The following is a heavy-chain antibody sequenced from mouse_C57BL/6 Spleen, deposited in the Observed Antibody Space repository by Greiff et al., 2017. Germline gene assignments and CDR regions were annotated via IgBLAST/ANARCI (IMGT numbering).Heavy chain of an antibody. CDR2: IDPSDSET. D-gene: IGHD2-5*01. CDR3: ASAYYSNYVGAMDY. V-gene: IGHV1-52*01. Sequence: QVQLQQPGAELVRPGSSVKLSCKASGYTFTSYWMHWVKQRPIQGLEWIGNIDPSDSETHYNQKFKDKATLTVDKSSSTAYMQLSSLTSEDSAVYYCASAYYSNYVGAMDYWGQGTSVTVSS. CDR1: GYTFTSYW. J-gene: IGHJ4*01.